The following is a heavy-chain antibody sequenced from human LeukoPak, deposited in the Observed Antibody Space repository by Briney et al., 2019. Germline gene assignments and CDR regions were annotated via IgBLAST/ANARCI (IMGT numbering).Heavy chain of an antibody. CDR1: GGSFSGYY. J-gene: IGHJ4*02. CDR2: INHSGST. CDR3: ARYWSLGFDY. Sequence: SETLSLTCAVYGGSFSGYYWSWIRQPPGKGLEWIGEINHSGSTNYNPSLKSRVTISVDTSKNQFSLKLSSVTAADTAVYYCARYWSLGFDYWGQGTLVTVSS. D-gene: IGHD2-8*02. V-gene: IGHV4-34*01.